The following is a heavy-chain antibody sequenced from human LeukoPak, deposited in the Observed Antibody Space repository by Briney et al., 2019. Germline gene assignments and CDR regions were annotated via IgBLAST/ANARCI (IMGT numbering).Heavy chain of an antibody. V-gene: IGHV4-34*01. CDR2: INHSGST. CDR3: ARGSASGI. J-gene: IGHJ3*02. Sequence: SETLSLTCAVYGGSFSGYYWSWIRRPPGKGLEWIGEINHSGSTNYNPSLKSRVTISVDTSKNQFSLKLSSVTAADTAVYYCARGSASGIWGQGTMVTVSS. CDR1: GGSFSGYY.